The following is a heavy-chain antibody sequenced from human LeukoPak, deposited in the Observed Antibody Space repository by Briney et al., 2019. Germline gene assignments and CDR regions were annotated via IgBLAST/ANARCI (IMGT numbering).Heavy chain of an antibody. CDR3: ARDPSRSALASS. Sequence: GGSLRLSCAASGFTFSSYAMSWVRQAPGKGLEWVSIIYSGGTTNYADSVKGRFTISRDNSKNTLYLQMNSLRAEDTAVYYCARDPSRSALASSWGQGILVTVSS. CDR2: IYSGGTT. CDR1: GFTFSSYA. V-gene: IGHV3-53*01. D-gene: IGHD2-2*01. J-gene: IGHJ5*02.